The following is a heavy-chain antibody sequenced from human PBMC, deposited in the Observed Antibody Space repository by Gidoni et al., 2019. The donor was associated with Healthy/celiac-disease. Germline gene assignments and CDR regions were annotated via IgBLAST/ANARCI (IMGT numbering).Heavy chain of an antibody. Sequence: EVQLFESVGGLVQPGGSLILSCAASGFTFSSYAMSCVRQAPGKGLEWVSAMSGSGGRTYYADSVKSRFTISRDNSKNTLYLQMNSLRAEDTAVYYCAKDLSYYDSSGYYQPQYYFDYWGQGTLVTVSS. CDR1: GFTFSSYA. D-gene: IGHD3-22*01. J-gene: IGHJ4*02. CDR2: MSGSGGRT. CDR3: AKDLSYYDSSGYYQPQYYFDY. V-gene: IGHV3-23*01.